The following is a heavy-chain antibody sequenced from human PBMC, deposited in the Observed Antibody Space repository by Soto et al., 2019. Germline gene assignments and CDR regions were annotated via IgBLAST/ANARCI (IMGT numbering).Heavy chain of an antibody. CDR1: GYTFTGYY. D-gene: IGHD2-2*02. CDR2: INPNSGGT. Sequence: ASVKVSCKASGYTFTGYYMHWVRQAPGQGLEWMGWINPNSGGTNYAQKFQGWVTMTRDTSISTAYMELSRLRSDDTAVYYCARGPYLAYCSSTSCYTTDNWFDPWGQGTLGTVS. J-gene: IGHJ5*02. V-gene: IGHV1-2*04. CDR3: ARGPYLAYCSSTSCYTTDNWFDP.